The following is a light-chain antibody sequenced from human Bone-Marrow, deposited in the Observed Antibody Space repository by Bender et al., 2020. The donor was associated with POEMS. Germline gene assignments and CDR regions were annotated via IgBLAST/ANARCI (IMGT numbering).Light chain of an antibody. Sequence: QSALTQPASVSGSPGQSITISCTGTSSDVGGHNYVSWYQQHPGKAPRLIISGVSERPSGVPSRFSGSKSGKTASLLISGLQAEDEADYYCAAWDDRLSGPLFGGGTKLTVL. CDR3: AAWDDRLSGPL. V-gene: IGLV2-14*03. J-gene: IGLJ2*01. CDR2: GVS. CDR1: SSDVGGHNY.